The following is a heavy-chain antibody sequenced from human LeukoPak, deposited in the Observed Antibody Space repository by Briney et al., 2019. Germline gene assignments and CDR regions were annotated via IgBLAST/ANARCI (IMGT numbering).Heavy chain of an antibody. Sequence: KPSETLSLTCTVSGGSISSSSYYWGWIRQPPGKGLEWIGSIYYSGSTYYNPSLKSRVTISVDTSKNQFSLKLSSVTAADTAVYYCARTYCTNGVCFDYWGQGTLVTVSS. V-gene: IGHV4-39*07. D-gene: IGHD2-8*01. CDR3: ARTYCTNGVCFDY. J-gene: IGHJ4*02. CDR1: GGSISSSSYY. CDR2: IYYSGST.